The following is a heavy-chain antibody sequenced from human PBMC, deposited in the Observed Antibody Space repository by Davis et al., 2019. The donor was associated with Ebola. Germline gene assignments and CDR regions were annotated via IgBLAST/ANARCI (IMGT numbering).Heavy chain of an antibody. J-gene: IGHJ4*02. CDR3: ARADPGDPEDY. CDR1: GASINSEFFS. CDR2: IYTNGIT. Sequence: LRLSCTVSGASINSEFFSWSWVRQPAGKGLEWIGHIYTNGITKYNPSLESRVTISLDPSQNQFSLRLKSMTAADTAMYFCARADPGDPEDYWGQGTVVTVSS. V-gene: IGHV4-61*09.